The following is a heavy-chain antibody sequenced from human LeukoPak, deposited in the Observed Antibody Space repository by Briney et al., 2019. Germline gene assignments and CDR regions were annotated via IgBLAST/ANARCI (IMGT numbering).Heavy chain of an antibody. J-gene: IGHJ6*02. CDR1: GFTFSSYS. CDR3: ARDHYGDYEMDV. Sequence: GGSLRLSCAASGFTFSSYSMNWVRQAPGKGLEWVSSISSSSSYIYYAGSVKGRFTISRDNAKNSLYLQMNSLRAEDTAVYYCARDHYGDYEMDVWGQGTTVTVSS. D-gene: IGHD4-17*01. V-gene: IGHV3-21*01. CDR2: ISSSSSYI.